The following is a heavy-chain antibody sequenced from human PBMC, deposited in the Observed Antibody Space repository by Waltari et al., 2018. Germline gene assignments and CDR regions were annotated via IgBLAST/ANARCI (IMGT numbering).Heavy chain of an antibody. Sequence: EVQLVESGGGLIQPGGSLRLSCAASGFTVSANYMTWVRQSPGTGLGGVALMEDGGSSFYSDSVKGRFTISRDNFGNTVHRHRNSLSAEDTAVYYCARARFTCRGGDCPYFDYWGQGALVTVSS. CDR2: MEDGGSS. CDR3: ARARFTCRGGDCPYFDY. J-gene: IGHJ4*02. V-gene: IGHV3-53*03. CDR1: GFTVSANY. D-gene: IGHD2-21*02.